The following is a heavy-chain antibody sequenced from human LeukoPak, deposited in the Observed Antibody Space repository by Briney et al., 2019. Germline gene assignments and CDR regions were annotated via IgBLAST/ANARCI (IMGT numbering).Heavy chain of an antibody. V-gene: IGHV4-4*07. CDR1: RGYISRYL. Sequence: SETLSLTCSVLRGYISRYLRSWLRQPAGRGLEWIGLVYSSGNTKYNPSLKKRVTMSVDTSEKHFSLKLTSVTAADRAVYYCARGFGRLGSGDVFDIWGQGTMVTVSS. J-gene: IGHJ3*02. CDR2: VYSSGNT. D-gene: IGHD6-19*01. CDR3: ARGFGRLGSGDVFDI.